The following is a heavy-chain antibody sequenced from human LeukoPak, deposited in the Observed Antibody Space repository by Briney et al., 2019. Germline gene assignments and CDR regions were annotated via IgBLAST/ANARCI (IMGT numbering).Heavy chain of an antibody. Sequence: PGGSLRLSCAASGFTFRSYWMSWVRQAPGKGLEWVANINQDGSEKYYVVSVKGRFTISRDNGKNSLYLQMNSLRAEDTAVYYCARTPTPYCSGGSCYGKNAFDIWGQGTMVTVSS. J-gene: IGHJ3*02. CDR1: GFTFRSYW. V-gene: IGHV3-7*01. CDR2: INQDGSEK. D-gene: IGHD2-15*01. CDR3: ARTPTPYCSGGSCYGKNAFDI.